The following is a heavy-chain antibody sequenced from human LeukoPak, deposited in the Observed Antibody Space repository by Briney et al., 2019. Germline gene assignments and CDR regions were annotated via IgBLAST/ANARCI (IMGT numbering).Heavy chain of an antibody. CDR1: GFTFSSYS. CDR3: ARVPYGGYYYYGMDV. CDR2: ISSSSSTV. V-gene: IGHV3-48*02. Sequence: GSLRLSCAASGFTFSSYSMNWVRQAPGKGLEWVSYISSSSSTVYYADSVRGRFTISRDNAKNSLYLQMNSLRDEDTAVYYCARVPYGGYYYYGMDVWGQGTTVTVSS. D-gene: IGHD4/OR15-4a*01. J-gene: IGHJ6*02.